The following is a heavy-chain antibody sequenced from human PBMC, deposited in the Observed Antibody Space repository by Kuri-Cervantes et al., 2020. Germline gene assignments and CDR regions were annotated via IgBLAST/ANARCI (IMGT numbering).Heavy chain of an antibody. J-gene: IGHJ4*02. Sequence: SETLSLTCTVSGGSISSYYWSWIRQPPGKGLEWIGYIYYSGSTNYNPSLKSRVTISVDASKNQLSLKLSSVTAADTAVYYCARQKQQLVWNYFDYWGQGTLVTVSS. V-gene: IGHV4-59*08. CDR1: GGSISSYY. CDR3: ARQKQQLVWNYFDY. D-gene: IGHD6-13*01. CDR2: IYYSGST.